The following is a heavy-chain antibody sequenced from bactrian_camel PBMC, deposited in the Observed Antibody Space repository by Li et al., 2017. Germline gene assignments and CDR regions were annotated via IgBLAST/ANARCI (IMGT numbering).Heavy chain of an antibody. Sequence: HVQLVESGGGSVQTGGSLRLSCAASGYTDTTNCMGWFRQVPGKEREGVGGVDRYGATSYADSVKGRFTISRDNAKNTLNLQMNSLNTEDTAMYYCAKGWVGRIQALGVPQGQGTQVTVS. J-gene: IGHJ4*01. CDR2: VDRYGAT. CDR1: GYTDTTNC. V-gene: IGHV3S9*01. D-gene: IGHD3*01.